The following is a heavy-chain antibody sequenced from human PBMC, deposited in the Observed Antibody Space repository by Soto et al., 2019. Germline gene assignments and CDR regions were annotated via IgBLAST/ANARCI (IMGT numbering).Heavy chain of an antibody. V-gene: IGHV4-59*01. CDR1: GGSISSYY. Sequence: QVQLQESGPGLVKPSETLSLTCTVSGGSISSYYWSWIRQPPGKGLEWIVYIYYSGSTNYNPSLKSRVTISVDTSKNQFSLKLSSVTAADTAVYYCARTPRYAYYGMDVWGQGTTVTVSS. CDR3: ARTPRYAYYGMDV. CDR2: IYYSGST. J-gene: IGHJ6*02. D-gene: IGHD5-12*01.